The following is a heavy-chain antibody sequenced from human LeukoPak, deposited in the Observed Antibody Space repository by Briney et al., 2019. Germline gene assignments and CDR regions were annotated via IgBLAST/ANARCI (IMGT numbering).Heavy chain of an antibody. CDR3: ARTRTDFVGYYFDY. Sequence: GGSLRLSCAASGFTFSSYGMHWVRQAPGKGLEWVAFLRYDGSNKYYADSVKGRFTISRDNSKNTLYLQMNSLRAEDTAVYYCARTRTDFVGYYFDYWGQGTLVTVSS. J-gene: IGHJ4*02. CDR1: GFTFSSYG. D-gene: IGHD3/OR15-3a*01. V-gene: IGHV3-30*02. CDR2: LRYDGSNK.